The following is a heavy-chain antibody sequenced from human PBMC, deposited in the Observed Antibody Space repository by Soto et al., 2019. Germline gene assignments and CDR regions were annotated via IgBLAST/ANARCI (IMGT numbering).Heavy chain of an antibody. CDR3: VKDACTVEFLEWWTLIL. CDR2: ISHHGNSH. CDR1: GLTFSDYG. J-gene: IGHJ2*01. D-gene: IGHD3-3*01. V-gene: IGHV3-30*18. Sequence: QVQLVESGGGVVQPGRSLRLSCAASGLTFSDYGMHWVRQAPGKGLEWVAVISHHGNSHYYADSVKGRFTISRDNSKNTLYLQMNSLRAEDTAVYFCVKDACTVEFLEWWTLILWGRGTLVTVSS.